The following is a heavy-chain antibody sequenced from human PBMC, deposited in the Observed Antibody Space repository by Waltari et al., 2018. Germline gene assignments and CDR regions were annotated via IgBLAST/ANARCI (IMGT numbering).Heavy chain of an antibody. Sequence: EAQLVQSGGGLVQPGGSLTLSCAASGFTISRFWMPWIRQAPGQGLQGGAYIGPDGSDKYYVDSVKGRFTISRDKAENSLLLQMSGLRVEDTALYYCVGWNDPINSWGQGTLVAVSS. V-gene: IGHV3-7*01. J-gene: IGHJ4*02. D-gene: IGHD1-1*01. CDR3: VGWNDPINS. CDR2: IGPDGSDK. CDR1: GFTISRFW.